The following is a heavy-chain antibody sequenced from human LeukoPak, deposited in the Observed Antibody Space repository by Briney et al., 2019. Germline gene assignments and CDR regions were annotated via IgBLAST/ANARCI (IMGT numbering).Heavy chain of an antibody. CDR3: ARDFLRGASDYFDQ. CDR2: RGYDGVNK. CDR1: GFTFSSYP. Sequence: GGSLRLSCAASGFTFSSYPFHWVRQAPGKGLEWVAVRGYDGVNKFYTDSVRSRVTISRDDSKSTLYLQMDSLRPEDTALYYCARDFLRGASDYFDQWGQGTLVTVSS. J-gene: IGHJ4*02. D-gene: IGHD3-10*01. V-gene: IGHV3-30*14.